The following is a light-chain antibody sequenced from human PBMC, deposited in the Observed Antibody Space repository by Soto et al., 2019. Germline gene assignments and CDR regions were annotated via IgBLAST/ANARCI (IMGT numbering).Light chain of an antibody. CDR2: GAS. CDR1: HSVSXN. V-gene: IGKV3-20*01. CDR3: HQYVFSPRT. J-gene: IGKJ1*01. Sequence: EIVLTQSPGTLSVSPGERATXXCXASHSVSXNLAWYQQKPRQAPXLPIHGASTRDTAIPDRCSGSGSGRDFTLTITRLEPEDFAVYYCHQYVFSPRTFGQGTKVDI.